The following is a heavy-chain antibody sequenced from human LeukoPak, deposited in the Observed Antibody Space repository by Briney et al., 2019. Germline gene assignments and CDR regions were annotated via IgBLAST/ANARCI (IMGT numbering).Heavy chain of an antibody. D-gene: IGHD6-13*01. CDR1: GFTFSSCG. Sequence: GGSLRLSCAASGFTFSSCGMHWVRQALGKGLEWVAVISYDGSNKYYADSVKGRFTISRDNSKNTLYLQMNSLRAEDTAVYYCAKESYSTSWQLDSWGQGTLVTVSS. CDR3: AKESYSTSWQLDS. CDR2: ISYDGSNK. V-gene: IGHV3-30*18. J-gene: IGHJ4*02.